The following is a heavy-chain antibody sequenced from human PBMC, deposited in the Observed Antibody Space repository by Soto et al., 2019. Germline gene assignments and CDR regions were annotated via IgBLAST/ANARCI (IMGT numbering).Heavy chain of an antibody. V-gene: IGHV1-46*01. CDR1: GYTFTSYY. D-gene: IGHD2-2*02. J-gene: IGHJ6*02. CDR2: INPSGGST. Sequence: QVQLVQSGAEVKKPGASVKVSCKASGYTFTSYYMHWVRQAPGQGLQWMGIINPSGGSTSYAQKFQCRVTMTRDTSTSTVYMELSSLRSEDTAVYYCARDPYTISPYYYGMDVWGQGTTVSVSS. CDR3: ARDPYTISPYYYGMDV.